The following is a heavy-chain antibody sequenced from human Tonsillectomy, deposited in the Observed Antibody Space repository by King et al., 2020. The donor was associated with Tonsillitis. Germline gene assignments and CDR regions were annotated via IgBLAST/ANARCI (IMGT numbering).Heavy chain of an antibody. CDR1: GFTFSSYS. CDR3: ARDGLAPRPAPPYYFDY. Sequence: VQLVESGGGLVKPGGSLRLSCAASGFTFSSYSMNWVRQAPGKWLEWVSSISSSNSYIYYADSVKGRFTISRDNAKNSLFLQMNSLRAEDTAVYYCARDGLAPRPAPPYYFDYWGQGTLVTVSS. J-gene: IGHJ4*02. D-gene: IGHD6-6*01. CDR2: ISSSNSYI. V-gene: IGHV3-21*01.